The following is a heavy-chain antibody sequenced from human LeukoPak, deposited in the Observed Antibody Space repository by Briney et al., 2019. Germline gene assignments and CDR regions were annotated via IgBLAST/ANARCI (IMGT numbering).Heavy chain of an antibody. J-gene: IGHJ6*03. D-gene: IGHD3-10*01. Sequence: GASVKVSCKASGYTFTSYDINWVRQATGQGLEWMGWMNPNSGNTGYAQKFQGRVTMTRNTSISTAYMELSSLRSEDTAVYYCARGWMDWGWFGELFHKDYYYYYMDVWGKGTTVTISS. V-gene: IGHV1-8*01. CDR3: ARGWMDWGWFGELFHKDYYYYYMDV. CDR2: MNPNSGNT. CDR1: GYTFTSYD.